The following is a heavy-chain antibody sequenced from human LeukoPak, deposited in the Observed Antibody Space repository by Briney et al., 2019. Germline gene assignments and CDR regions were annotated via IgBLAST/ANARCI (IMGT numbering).Heavy chain of an antibody. V-gene: IGHV3-11*01. Sequence: GGSLRLSCAASGFTFSDYYMSWIRQAPGKGLEWVSYISSSGSTIYYADSVKGRFTISRDNAKNSLYLQMNSLRSEDTAVYYCARDNSVEDTAWWFDPWGQGTLVTVSS. D-gene: IGHD4-23*01. CDR2: ISSSGSTI. CDR1: GFTFSDYY. CDR3: ARDNSVEDTAWWFDP. J-gene: IGHJ5*02.